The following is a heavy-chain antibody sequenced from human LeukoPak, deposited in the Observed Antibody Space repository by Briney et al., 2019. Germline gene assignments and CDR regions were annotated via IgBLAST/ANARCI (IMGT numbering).Heavy chain of an antibody. J-gene: IGHJ6*03. CDR3: ARGLPVTTHYYYYYYMDV. CDR1: GGSFSGYY. Sequence: PSETLSLTCAVYGGSFSGYYWSWIRQPPGKGLEWIGEINHSGSTNYNPSLKSRVTISVDTSKNQFSLKLSSVTAADTPVYYCARGLPVTTHYYYYYYMDVWGKGTTVTVSS. D-gene: IGHD4-17*01. V-gene: IGHV4-34*01. CDR2: INHSGST.